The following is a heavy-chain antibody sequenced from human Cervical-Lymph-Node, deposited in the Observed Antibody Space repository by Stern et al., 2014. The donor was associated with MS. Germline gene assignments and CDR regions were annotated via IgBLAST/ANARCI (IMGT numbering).Heavy chain of an antibody. J-gene: IGHJ3*02. V-gene: IGHV4-31*03. Sequence: QLQLQESGPGLVKPSQTLSLTCSVSGGSISSGSSYWSWIRQHPGKGLEWIAYIHYSGNTYYNSSLKSRVHLSADTSKNQFSLELSSVTAADTAVYYCARLSSDAFDIWCQGTLVTVSS. CDR2: IHYSGNT. CDR1: GGSISSGSSY. CDR3: ARLSSDAFDI.